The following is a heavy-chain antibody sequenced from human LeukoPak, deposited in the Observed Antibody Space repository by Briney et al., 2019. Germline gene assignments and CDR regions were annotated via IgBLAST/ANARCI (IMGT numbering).Heavy chain of an antibody. Sequence: GGSLRLSCAASGFTFDDYAMHWVRQAPGKGLEWVSGISWNSGSIGYADSVKGRFTISRDNAKNSLYLQMNGLRAEDTALYYCARELVVPAAMPVGYYYYGMDVWGQGTTVTVSS. J-gene: IGHJ6*02. D-gene: IGHD2-2*01. CDR2: ISWNSGSI. CDR1: GFTFDDYA. V-gene: IGHV3-9*01. CDR3: ARELVVPAAMPVGYYYYGMDV.